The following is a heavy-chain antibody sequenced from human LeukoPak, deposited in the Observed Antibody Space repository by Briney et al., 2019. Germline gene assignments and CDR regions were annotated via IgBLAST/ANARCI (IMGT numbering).Heavy chain of an antibody. CDR1: GGSFSGYY. J-gene: IGHJ4*02. CDR2: INHSGST. D-gene: IGHD4-17*01. Sequence: SETLSLTCAVYGGSFSGYYWSWLRQPPGKGLEWLGEINHSGSTNYNPSLKSRVTISVDTSKNQFSLKLSSVTAADTAVYYCARGGLIPHDYGDPFDYWGQGTLVTVSS. V-gene: IGHV4-34*01. CDR3: ARGGLIPHDYGDPFDY.